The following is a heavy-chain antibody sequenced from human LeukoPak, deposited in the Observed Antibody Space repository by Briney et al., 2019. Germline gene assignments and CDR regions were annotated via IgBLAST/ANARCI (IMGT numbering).Heavy chain of an antibody. D-gene: IGHD2-2*01. Sequence: GGSLRLSCAASGFDFHTFEMNWVRQAPGKGLEWASRIGSSGRTTYYADSVKGRFTISRDNANNSLYLQMNSLGAEDTAVYYCARADCSSASCFAVFDHWGQGALVTVSS. CDR2: IGSSGRTT. V-gene: IGHV3-48*03. CDR3: ARADCSSASCFAVFDH. CDR1: GFDFHTFE. J-gene: IGHJ4*02.